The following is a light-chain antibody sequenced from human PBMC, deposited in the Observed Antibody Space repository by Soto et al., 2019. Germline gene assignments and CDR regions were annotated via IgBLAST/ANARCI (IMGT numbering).Light chain of an antibody. CDR1: QSVNSN. V-gene: IGKV3-15*01. CDR2: GTS. J-gene: IGKJ1*01. Sequence: EIVMTQSPATLSLSPGERATLSCRASQSVNSNLAWYQQKACQAPRLLIYGTSTRATGIPARFSGSGSGTEFTLTISSLQSEDFAVYYCQHYNNWPPWTFGQGTKVDI. CDR3: QHYNNWPPWT.